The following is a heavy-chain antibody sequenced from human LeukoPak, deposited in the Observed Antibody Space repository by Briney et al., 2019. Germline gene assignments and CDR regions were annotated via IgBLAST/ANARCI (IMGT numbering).Heavy chain of an antibody. Sequence: SSETLSLTCTVSCGSISSYYWSWIRQPPGKGLEWIGYIYYSGSTNYNPFLKSRVTISLNTSKKQFSLRLRSVTAADTAVYYCARRVAVGNYFDPWGQGTLVTVSA. V-gene: IGHV4-59*08. CDR1: CGSISSYY. D-gene: IGHD4-11*01. CDR3: ARRVAVGNYFDP. CDR2: IYYSGST. J-gene: IGHJ5*02.